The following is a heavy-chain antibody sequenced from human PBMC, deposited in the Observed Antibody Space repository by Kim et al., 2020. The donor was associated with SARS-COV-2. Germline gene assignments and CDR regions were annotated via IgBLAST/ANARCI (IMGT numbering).Heavy chain of an antibody. V-gene: IGHV3-49*03. CDR3: ARPTKTGTYSYYGFDV. D-gene: IGHD3-9*01. Sequence: GGSLRLSCTTSGFTFGDYSMGWFRQAPGKGLEWVSFIRNKGFRGTTEYAASVKGRFTISRDDSKGIAYLQMNSLKTEDTAVYYCARPTKTGTYSYYGFDV. CDR1: GFTFGDYS. J-gene: IGHJ6*01. CDR2: IRNKGFRGTT.